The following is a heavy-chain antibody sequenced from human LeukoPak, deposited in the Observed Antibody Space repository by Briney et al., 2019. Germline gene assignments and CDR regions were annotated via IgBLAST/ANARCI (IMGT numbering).Heavy chain of an antibody. Sequence: PSETLSLTCTVSGGSISSGDYYWSWIRQPPGKGLEWIGYIYYSGSTYYNPSLKSRVTISVDTSKNQFSLKLSSVTAADTAVYYCARGILGSSGYYLDYWGQGTLVTVSS. V-gene: IGHV4-30-4*01. CDR2: IYYSGST. J-gene: IGHJ4*02. CDR1: GGSISSGDYY. CDR3: ARGILGSSGYYLDY. D-gene: IGHD3-22*01.